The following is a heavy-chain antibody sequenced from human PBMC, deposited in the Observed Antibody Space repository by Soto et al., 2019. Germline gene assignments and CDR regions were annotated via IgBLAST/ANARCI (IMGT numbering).Heavy chain of an antibody. Sequence: GESLKISCKGSGYNFAGYWIAWVRQMPGKGLELMGIIYPSDSDTRYRPSFQGQVTTSADKSISSAYLQWSSLRASDTAMYYCARGGVSTRTFDYWGQGTPVTVSS. J-gene: IGHJ4*02. CDR1: GYNFAGYW. V-gene: IGHV5-51*01. D-gene: IGHD3-3*01. CDR3: ARGGVSTRTFDY. CDR2: IYPSDSDT.